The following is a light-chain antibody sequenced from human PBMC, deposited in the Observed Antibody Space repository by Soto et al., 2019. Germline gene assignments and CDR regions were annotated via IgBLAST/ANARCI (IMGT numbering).Light chain of an antibody. Sequence: EIVLTQSPGTLSLSPGERATLSCRASQSVSSSYLAWYQQKPGQAPRLLIHGASTRAPDIPARFIGSGSGTEFTLTISSLQSEDFAVYYCQQYYKWPRTFGQGTEVDVK. CDR1: QSVSSSY. CDR2: GAS. V-gene: IGKV3-15*01. J-gene: IGKJ1*01. CDR3: QQYYKWPRT.